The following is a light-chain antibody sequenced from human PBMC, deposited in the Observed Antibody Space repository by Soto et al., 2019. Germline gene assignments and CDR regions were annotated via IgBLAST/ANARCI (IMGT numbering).Light chain of an antibody. CDR2: DAS. CDR1: QSVSSY. V-gene: IGKV3-11*01. Sequence: EIVLTQSPATLSLSPGARATLSCRASQSVSSYLAWYQQTPGQAPRLLIYDASNRATGIPARFSGSGSGTDFTLTISSLEPEDFEVYYCQQRSNWPPITFGQGTRLEIK. CDR3: QQRSNWPPIT. J-gene: IGKJ5*01.